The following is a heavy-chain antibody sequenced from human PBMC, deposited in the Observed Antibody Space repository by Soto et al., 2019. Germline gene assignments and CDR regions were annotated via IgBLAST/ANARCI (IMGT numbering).Heavy chain of an antibody. CDR2: IYHGST. J-gene: IGHJ3*02. Sequence: QLQLQESGSGLVKASQTLSLTCAVSGGSISSGGYSWSWIRQPPGKGLEWIGYIYHGSTNYHPSPHNLVVTLIDRSNNQLSPKMRTVTAADTAVYYCASSGSRGSGAFDIWGHATMVTISS. V-gene: IGHV4-30-2*01. CDR3: ASSGSRGSGAFDI. CDR1: GGSISSGGYS. D-gene: IGHD3-16*01.